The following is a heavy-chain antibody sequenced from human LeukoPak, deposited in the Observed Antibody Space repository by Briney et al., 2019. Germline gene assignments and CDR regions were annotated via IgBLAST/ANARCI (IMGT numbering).Heavy chain of an antibody. CDR1: GYTFSNYG. V-gene: IGHV1-18*01. J-gene: IGHJ4*02. CDR2: ISGHNGNT. D-gene: IGHD3-22*01. CDR3: ARSLGDSSGYYPLPLDY. Sequence: ASVKVSCKASGYTFSNYGITWVRQAPGQGLEWMGWISGHNGNTNFAQKLQGRVSMTTDTSTYTSDMELRSLRSDDTAVYYCARSLGDSSGYYPLPLDYWGQGTLVIVSS.